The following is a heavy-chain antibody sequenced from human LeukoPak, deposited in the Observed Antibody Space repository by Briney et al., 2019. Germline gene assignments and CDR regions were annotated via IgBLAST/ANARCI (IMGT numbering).Heavy chain of an antibody. CDR3: TRNNVETSASTYSSMDA. Sequence: GGSLRLSCAASGFTFSGSAMHWVRQASGKGLEWVGRIRSKANSYAAAYAASVKGRFTISRDDSKNTAYLQMNSLKTEDTAVYSCTRNNVETSASTYSSMDAWGKGTPVTVS. D-gene: IGHD5-24*01. J-gene: IGHJ6*03. CDR1: GFTFSGSA. V-gene: IGHV3-73*01. CDR2: IRSKANSYAA.